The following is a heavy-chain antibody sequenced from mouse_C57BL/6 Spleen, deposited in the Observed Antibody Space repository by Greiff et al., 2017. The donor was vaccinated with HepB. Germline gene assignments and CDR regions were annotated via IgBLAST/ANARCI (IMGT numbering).Heavy chain of an antibody. Sequence: VQLQQPGAELVMPGASVKLSCKASGYTFTSYWMHWVKQRPGQGLEWIGEIDPSDSYTNYNQKFKGKSTLTVDKSSSTAYMQLSSLTSEDSAVYYGGRESNYDAMDYWGQGTSATVSS. J-gene: IGHJ4*01. CDR1: GYTFTSYW. V-gene: IGHV1-69*01. D-gene: IGHD2-5*01. CDR3: GRESNYDAMDY. CDR2: IDPSDSYT.